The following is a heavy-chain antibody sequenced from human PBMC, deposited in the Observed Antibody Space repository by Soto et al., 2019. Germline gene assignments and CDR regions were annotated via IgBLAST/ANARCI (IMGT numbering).Heavy chain of an antibody. Sequence: GGSLRLSCAASGFTFSSYAMHWVRQAPGKGLEWVAVISGSGGSTYYADSVKGRFTISRDNSKNTLYLQMNSLRAEDTAVYYCAKDSGYGASHYYYYGMDVWGQGTTVTVSS. CDR1: GFTFSSYA. D-gene: IGHD5-12*01. J-gene: IGHJ6*02. CDR3: AKDSGYGASHYYYYGMDV. V-gene: IGHV3-23*01. CDR2: ISGSGGST.